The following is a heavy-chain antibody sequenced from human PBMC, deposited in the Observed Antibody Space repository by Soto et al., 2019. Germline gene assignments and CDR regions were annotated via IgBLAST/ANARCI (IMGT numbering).Heavy chain of an antibody. CDR3: ARSLELWTRIYFDY. J-gene: IGHJ4*02. CDR2: IKQDGSEK. D-gene: IGHD5-18*01. Sequence: HPGGSLRLSCAASGFTFSSYWMSWVRQAPGKGLEWVANIKQDGSEKYYVDSVKGRFTISRDNAKNSLYLQMNSLGAEDTAVYYCARSLELWTRIYFDYWGQGTLVTVSS. V-gene: IGHV3-7*01. CDR1: GFTFSSYW.